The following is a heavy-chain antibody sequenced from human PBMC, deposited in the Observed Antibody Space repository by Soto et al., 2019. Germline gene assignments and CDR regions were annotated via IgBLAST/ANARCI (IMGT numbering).Heavy chain of an antibody. CDR1: GGSVSSGSYY. V-gene: IGHV4-61*01. J-gene: IGHJ5*02. CDR3: ARDYGGNNDGWFDP. CDR2: IYYSGST. Sequence: QVQLQESGPGLVKPSETLSLTCTVSGGSVSSGSYYWSWIRQPPGKGLEWIGYIYYSGSTNYNPALKSRVTISVDTSKNQFSRKLSSVTAADTAVYYCARDYGGNNDGWFDPWGQGTLVTVSS. D-gene: IGHD4-17*01.